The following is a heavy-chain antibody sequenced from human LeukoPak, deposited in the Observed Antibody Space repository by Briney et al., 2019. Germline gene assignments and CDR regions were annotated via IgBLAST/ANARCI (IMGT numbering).Heavy chain of an antibody. CDR2: ISSKGVST. Sequence: GGSLRLSCAASEFTFSSYAMHWVRQAPGKGLEYVSGISSKGVSTYYADSVKGRFTISRDNSKDTMFLQMSSLRPEDTAVYYCVKGGQYSSSSHFDYWGQGTLVTVSS. V-gene: IGHV3-64D*09. J-gene: IGHJ4*02. CDR1: EFTFSSYA. CDR3: VKGGQYSSSSHFDY. D-gene: IGHD6-6*01.